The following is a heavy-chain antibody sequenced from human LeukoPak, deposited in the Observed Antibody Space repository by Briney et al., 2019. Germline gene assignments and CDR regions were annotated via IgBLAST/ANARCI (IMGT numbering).Heavy chain of an antibody. CDR2: IYYSGST. D-gene: IGHD5-18*01. CDR3: ARDKGYSYGTGGYYNYGMDV. CDR1: GGSISSYY. Sequence: PSETLSLTCTVSGGSISSYYWSWIRQPPGKGLEWIGYIYYSGSTNYNPSLKSRVTISVDTSKNQFSLKLSSVTAADTAVYYCARDKGYSYGTGGYYNYGMDVWGQGTTVTVSS. J-gene: IGHJ6*02. V-gene: IGHV4-59*01.